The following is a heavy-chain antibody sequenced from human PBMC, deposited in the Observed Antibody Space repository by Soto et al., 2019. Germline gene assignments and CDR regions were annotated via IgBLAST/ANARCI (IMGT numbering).Heavy chain of an antibody. V-gene: IGHV1-18*01. CDR1: GYTFNTYG. Sequence: GASVKVSCKTSGYTFNTYGINWVRQAPGQGLELMGWISAYDGKTTYAEKFQGRVTLTTDTSTSTAYMELRSLRSDDTAVYYCARAGRLGYCSSTSCYTDYYGMDVWGQGTTVTVSS. CDR2: ISAYDGKT. CDR3: ARAGRLGYCSSTSCYTDYYGMDV. J-gene: IGHJ6*02. D-gene: IGHD2-2*02.